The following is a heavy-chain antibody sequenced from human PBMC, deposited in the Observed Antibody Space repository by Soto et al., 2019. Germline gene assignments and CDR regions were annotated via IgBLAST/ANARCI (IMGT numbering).Heavy chain of an antibody. CDR1: GGSFSGHS. CDR3: STRAYDTNGYYRFDP. CDR2: INHSGRV. V-gene: IGHV4-34*01. J-gene: IGHJ5*01. D-gene: IGHD3-22*01. Sequence: SETLSLTCAVYGGSFSGHSWTWIRQSPGKGLEWIGDINHSGRVNYSPSLKSRVTISLDTSKNQFSLTLSAVTAADTAMYYCSTRAYDTNGYYRFDPWGQGTLVTV.